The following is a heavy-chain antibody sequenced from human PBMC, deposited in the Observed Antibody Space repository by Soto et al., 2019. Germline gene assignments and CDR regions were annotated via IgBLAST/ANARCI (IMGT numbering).Heavy chain of an antibody. Sequence: PSETQSLTCTVSGGTIRDYDWSWIRQPPGKGLEWIGYIYYSGTTNYSPSLKSRVTISVDTSKNQFSLELSSVTAADSAIYYCARQSGGYYYYGMDVWGQGTTVTVS. J-gene: IGHJ6*02. CDR2: IYYSGTT. V-gene: IGHV4-59*08. CDR1: GGTIRDYD. D-gene: IGHD1-26*01. CDR3: ARQSGGYYYYGMDV.